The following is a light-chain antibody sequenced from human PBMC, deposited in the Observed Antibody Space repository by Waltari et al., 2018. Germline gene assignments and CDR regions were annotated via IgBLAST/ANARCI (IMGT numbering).Light chain of an antibody. CDR2: ADN. J-gene: IGLJ2*01. Sequence: QSVLTPPPSVSGAPGQRVTTSCIWSISSIGASYEVQWSQQFPGTAPKLLIYADNNRPSGFPDRFSGSVSGTSASLAITGLQADDEAEYYCQSYDSSLGASLFGGGTKLTVL. CDR1: ISSIGASYE. V-gene: IGLV1-40*01. CDR3: QSYDSSLGASL.